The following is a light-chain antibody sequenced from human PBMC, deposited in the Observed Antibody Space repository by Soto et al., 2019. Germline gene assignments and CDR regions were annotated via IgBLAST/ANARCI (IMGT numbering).Light chain of an antibody. V-gene: IGKV3-15*01. CDR3: QQYGTKVS. J-gene: IGKJ3*01. Sequence: ETVMTQSPGTLSVSLGERATLSCRASQSVSIHLAWYQQKPGQAPRLLIYDTSTRATGIPDRFSGSASGTEFTLTISSLEPEDFAVYYCQQYGTKVSFGPGTKVDIK. CDR2: DTS. CDR1: QSVSIH.